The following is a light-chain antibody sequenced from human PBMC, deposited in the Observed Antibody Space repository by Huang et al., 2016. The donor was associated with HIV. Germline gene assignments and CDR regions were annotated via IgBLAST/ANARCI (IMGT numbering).Light chain of an antibody. CDR1: QSVSSN. J-gene: IGKJ4*01. CDR3: QQYNNWPPLT. V-gene: IGKV3-15*01. Sequence: EIVMTQSPATLSVSPGERATLSCRASQSVSSNLAWHQQKPGQAPRLLIYGASTRATGIPARFSGSGSGTEFTLTISSLQSEDFAVYYRQQYNNWPPLTFGGGTKVEIK. CDR2: GAS.